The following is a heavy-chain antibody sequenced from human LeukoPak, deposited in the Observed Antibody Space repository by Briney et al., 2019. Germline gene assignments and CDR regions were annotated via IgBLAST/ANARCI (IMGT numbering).Heavy chain of an antibody. CDR1: GGTFISYA. D-gene: IGHD3-22*01. V-gene: IGHV1-69*05. CDR3: ASSYYYDSSGYYEGVDY. CDR2: IIPIFGTA. J-gene: IGHJ4*02. Sequence: GSSVKVSCKASGGTFISYAISWVRQAPGQGLEWMGGIIPIFGTANYAQKFQGRVTITTDESTSTAYMELSSLRSEDTAVYYCASSYYYDSSGYYEGVDYWGQGTLVTVSS.